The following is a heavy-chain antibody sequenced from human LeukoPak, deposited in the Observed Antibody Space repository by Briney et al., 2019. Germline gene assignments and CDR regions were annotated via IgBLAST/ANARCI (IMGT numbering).Heavy chain of an antibody. V-gene: IGHV4-31*11. CDR1: GGSISSGGYY. Sequence: SETLSLTCAVSGGSISSGGYYWSWIRQHPGKGLEWIGYIYYSGSTYYNPSLKSRVTISVDTSKNQFSLKLSSVTAADTAVYYCARWLNIVVVPAKQEGYFDYWGQGTLVTVSS. D-gene: IGHD2-2*01. CDR3: ARWLNIVVVPAKQEGYFDY. J-gene: IGHJ4*02. CDR2: IYYSGST.